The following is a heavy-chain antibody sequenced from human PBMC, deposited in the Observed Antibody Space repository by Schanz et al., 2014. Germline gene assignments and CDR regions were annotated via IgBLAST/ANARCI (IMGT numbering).Heavy chain of an antibody. J-gene: IGHJ4*02. V-gene: IGHV3-66*01. CDR1: GFTVSSNH. CDR2: IYSGIGA. D-gene: IGHD3-22*01. Sequence: VQLVDSGGGLVQPGGSLRLSCAVSGFTVSSNHMSWVRQAPGKGLEWVSVIYSGIGAYYADSVKDRFTVSRDNSKNTVYLQMNRLRAEDTAVYYCARVHHYDPSGWGYFDYWGQGALVTVSS. CDR3: ARVHHYDPSGWGYFDY.